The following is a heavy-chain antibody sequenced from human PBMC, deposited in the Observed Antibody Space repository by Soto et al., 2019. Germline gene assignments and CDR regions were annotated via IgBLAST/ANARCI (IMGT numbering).Heavy chain of an antibody. CDR1: GGSISSYY. CDR2: IYYSGST. V-gene: IGHV4-59*08. D-gene: IGHD1-1*01. CDR3: ARQAQYMNWFDP. J-gene: IGHJ5*02. Sequence: SETLSLTCTVSGGSISSYYWSWIRQPPGKGLEWIGYIYYSGSTNYNPSLKSRVTISVDTSKNQFSLKLSSVTAADTAVYYCARQAQYMNWFDPWGQGTLVTVSS.